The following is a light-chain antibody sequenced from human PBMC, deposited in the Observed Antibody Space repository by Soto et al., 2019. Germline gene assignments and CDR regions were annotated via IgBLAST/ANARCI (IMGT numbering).Light chain of an antibody. CDR1: QTISNW. CDR3: QLYNTYPHT. J-gene: IGKJ4*01. V-gene: IGKV1-5*01. CDR2: DAS. Sequence: DIQMTQSPSTLSASVGDRVTITCRASQTISNWLAWYQQKPGKAPKVLIFDASTLDGGVPSRFSGRRSGTDVTLIISSLQPSDFATDCCQLYNTYPHTFGGGTEVEI.